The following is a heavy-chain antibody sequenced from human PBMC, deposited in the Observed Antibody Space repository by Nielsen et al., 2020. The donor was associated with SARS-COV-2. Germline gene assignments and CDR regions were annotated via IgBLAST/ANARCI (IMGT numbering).Heavy chain of an antibody. V-gene: IGHV3-30*18. D-gene: IGHD2-15*01. CDR3: AKDEWASNYCSGGSCYSPHFDY. CDR2: ISYDGSNK. CDR1: GFTFDDYA. J-gene: IGHJ4*02. Sequence: GESLKISCAASGFTFDDYAMHWVRQAPGKGLEWVAVISYDGSNKYYADSVKGRFTISRDNSKNTLYLQMNSLRAEDTAVYYCAKDEWASNYCSGGSCYSPHFDYWGQGTLVTVSS.